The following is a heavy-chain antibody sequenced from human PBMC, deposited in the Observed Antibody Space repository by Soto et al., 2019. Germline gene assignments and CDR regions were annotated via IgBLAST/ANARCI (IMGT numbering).Heavy chain of an antibody. CDR1: GFTFSSYA. D-gene: IGHD3-10*01. J-gene: IGHJ4*02. V-gene: IGHV3-30-3*01. Sequence: GGSLRLSCAASGFTFSSYAMHWVRQAPGKGLEWVAVISYDGSNKYYADSVKGRFTISRDNSKNTLYPQMNSLRAEDTAVYYCARDAPYGSGSSPPDYWGQGTLVTVSS. CDR2: ISYDGSNK. CDR3: ARDAPYGSGSSPPDY.